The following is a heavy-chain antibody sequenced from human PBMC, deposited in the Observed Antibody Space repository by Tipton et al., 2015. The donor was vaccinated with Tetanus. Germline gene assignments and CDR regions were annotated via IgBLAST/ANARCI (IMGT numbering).Heavy chain of an antibody. CDR1: GFTFEDYA. D-gene: IGHD5/OR15-5a*01. CDR3: AKAVSYYGMDV. J-gene: IGHJ6*02. V-gene: IGHV3-9*01. Sequence: SLRLSCAVSGFTFEDYAMHWVRQAPGRGLEWVSGISWNSGSIGYADSVKGRFTISRDNAKNSLYLQMNSLRAEDTALYYCAKAVSYYGMDVWGQGTTVTVSS. CDR2: ISWNSGSI.